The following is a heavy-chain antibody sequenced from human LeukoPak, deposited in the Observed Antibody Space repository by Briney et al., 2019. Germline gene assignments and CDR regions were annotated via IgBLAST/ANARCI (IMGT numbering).Heavy chain of an antibody. D-gene: IGHD6-19*01. J-gene: IGHJ3*02. CDR3: ASGKLTGYSSGWYDAFDI. Sequence: ASVKVSCKTSGYTFTRNDINWVRQATGQGLEWMGWMNPNSGNSGYAQKFQGRVTMTRDMSTSTVYMELSSLRSEDTAVYYCASGKLTGYSSGWYDAFDIWGQGTMVTVSS. CDR1: GYTFTRND. CDR2: MNPNSGNS. V-gene: IGHV1-8*01.